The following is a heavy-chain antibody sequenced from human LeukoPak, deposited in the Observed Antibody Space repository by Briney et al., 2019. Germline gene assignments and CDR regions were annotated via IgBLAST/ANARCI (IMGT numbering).Heavy chain of an antibody. CDR2: IYYSGST. D-gene: IGHD4-17*01. CDR3: ARESGDHELFDY. Sequence: KTSETLSLTCTVSGGSISSYYWSWIRQPPGKGLEWIGYIYYSGSTNYNPSLKSRVTISVDTSKNQFSLKLSSVTAADTAVYYCARESGDHELFDYWGQGTLATVSS. V-gene: IGHV4-59*01. CDR1: GGSISSYY. J-gene: IGHJ4*02.